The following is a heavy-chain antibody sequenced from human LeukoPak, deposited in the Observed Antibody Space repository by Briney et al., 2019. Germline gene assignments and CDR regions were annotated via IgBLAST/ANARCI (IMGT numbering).Heavy chain of an antibody. D-gene: IGHD2-21*01. CDR3: ARRGWVTGQYVVVNPSDNWFDP. V-gene: IGHV3-48*04. CDR2: ISSSGSTI. Sequence: GGSLRLSCADSGFTFSDYSMNWVRQAPGKGLEWVSYISSSGSTIYYADSVKGRFTISRDNAKNSLYLQMNSLRAEDTAVYYCARRGWVTGQYVVVNPSDNWFDPWGQGTLVTVSS. CDR1: GFTFSDYS. J-gene: IGHJ5*02.